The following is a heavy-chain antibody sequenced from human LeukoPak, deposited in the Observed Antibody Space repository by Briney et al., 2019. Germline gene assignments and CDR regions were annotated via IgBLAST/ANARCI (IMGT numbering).Heavy chain of an antibody. J-gene: IGHJ4*02. CDR3: ARDRLGGYYDSSGYLY. CDR1: GFTFSSYW. CDR2: IKQDGSEK. D-gene: IGHD3-22*01. Sequence: GGSLRLSCAASGFTFSSYWMSWVRQAPGKGLEWVANIKQDGSEKYYVDSVKGRFTISRDNAKNSLYLQMNSLRAEDTAVYYCARDRLGGYYDSSGYLYWGQGTLVTVSS. V-gene: IGHV3-7*01.